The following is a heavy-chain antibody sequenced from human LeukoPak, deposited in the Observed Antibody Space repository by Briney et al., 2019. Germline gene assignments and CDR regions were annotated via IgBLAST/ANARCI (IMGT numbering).Heavy chain of an antibody. Sequence: GGSLRLSCAASGFTFSSYWMSWVRQAPGKGLEWVANIKQDGSEKYYVDSVRGRFTISRDNAKTSLYLQMNRLRAEDTAVYYCARRCSGGSCYPRAEYFQHWGQGTLVTVSS. CDR3: ARRCSGGSCYPRAEYFQH. V-gene: IGHV3-7*03. CDR1: GFTFSSYW. D-gene: IGHD2-15*01. J-gene: IGHJ1*01. CDR2: IKQDGSEK.